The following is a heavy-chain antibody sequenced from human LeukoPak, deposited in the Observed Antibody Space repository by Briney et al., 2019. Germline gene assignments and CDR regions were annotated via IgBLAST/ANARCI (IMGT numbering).Heavy chain of an antibody. CDR3: ARGLGTLSTYYYDSSGYYSTQYYFDY. CDR1: GGTFSSYA. D-gene: IGHD3-22*01. V-gene: IGHV1-69*06. J-gene: IGHJ4*02. Sequence: SVKVSCKASGGTFSSYAISWVRQAPGQGLEWMGGIIPIFGTANYAQKFQGRVTITADKSTSTAYMELSSLRSEDTAVYYCARGLGTLSTYYYDSSGYYSTQYYFDYWGQGTLVTVSS. CDR2: IIPIFGTA.